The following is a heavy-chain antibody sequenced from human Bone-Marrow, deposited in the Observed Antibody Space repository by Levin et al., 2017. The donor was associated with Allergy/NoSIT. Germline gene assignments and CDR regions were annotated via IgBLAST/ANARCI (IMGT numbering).Heavy chain of an antibody. CDR3: AIMVDGFDV. Sequence: LGESLKISCAASGFDFSTYTIKWVRQAPGKGLEWVSSISGNGRNIDYADSVRGRFTISRDDARKSVYLQVCSLRAEDTALYYCAIMVDGFDVWGQGTMVTVSS. CDR2: ISGNGRNI. CDR1: GFDFSTYT. D-gene: IGHD3-10*01. J-gene: IGHJ3*01. V-gene: IGHV3-21*01.